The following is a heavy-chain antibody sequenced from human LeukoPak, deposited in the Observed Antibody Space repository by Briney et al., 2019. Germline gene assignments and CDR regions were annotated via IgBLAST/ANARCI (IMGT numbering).Heavy chain of an antibody. Sequence: GGPVRLSCSPSGFPFSIFWMLWVPEAPGGGVVGVSRIISDGSSTSYADSVKGRFTISRDNAKNTLYLQMNSLRAEDTAVYYCARADYSTLDYYYYYMDVWGKGTTVTVSS. CDR3: ARADYSTLDYYYYYMDV. CDR2: IISDGSST. J-gene: IGHJ6*03. D-gene: IGHD4-11*01. CDR1: GFPFSIFW. V-gene: IGHV3-74*01.